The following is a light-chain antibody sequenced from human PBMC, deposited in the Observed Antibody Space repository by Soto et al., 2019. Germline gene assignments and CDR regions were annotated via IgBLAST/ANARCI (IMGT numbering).Light chain of an antibody. J-gene: IGKJ1*01. Sequence: IVLTQSPGTLSLSPGERATLSCRASQSVSSSYLAWYQQKPGQAPRLLIYGASSRATGIPDRFSGSGSGTDFTLTISRLEPEDFALYYCQQYGSSLWAFAQGTKVEIK. CDR3: QQYGSSLWA. CDR1: QSVSSSY. CDR2: GAS. V-gene: IGKV3-20*01.